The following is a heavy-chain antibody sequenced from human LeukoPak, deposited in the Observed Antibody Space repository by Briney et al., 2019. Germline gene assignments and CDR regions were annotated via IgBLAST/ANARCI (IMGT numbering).Heavy chain of an antibody. CDR1: GFTFSSYG. CDR2: ISYDESKE. CDR3: VKVPRSGCCAFDI. V-gene: IGHV3-30*18. D-gene: IGHD6-19*01. J-gene: IGHJ3*02. Sequence: GGSLRLSCAASGFTFSSYGMHWVRQAPGKGLEWVAAISYDESKEYYVDSVKGRFTVSRDNSKNTLYLQMNSLRVEDTAVYYCVKVPRSGCCAFDIWGQGTMVTVSS.